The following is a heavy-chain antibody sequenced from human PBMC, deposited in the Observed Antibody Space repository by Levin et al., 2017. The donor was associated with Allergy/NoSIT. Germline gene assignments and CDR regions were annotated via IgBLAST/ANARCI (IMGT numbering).Heavy chain of an antibody. Sequence: PSETLSLTCAVYGGSFSGYYWSWIRQPPGKGLEWIGEINHSGSTNYNPSLKSRVTISVDTSKNQFSLKLSSVTAADTAVYYCARGVRGIVVVPAAIRGAIDYWGQGTLVTVSS. CDR1: GGSFSGYY. V-gene: IGHV4-34*01. CDR2: INHSGST. D-gene: IGHD2-2*02. J-gene: IGHJ4*02. CDR3: ARGVRGIVVVPAAIRGAIDY.